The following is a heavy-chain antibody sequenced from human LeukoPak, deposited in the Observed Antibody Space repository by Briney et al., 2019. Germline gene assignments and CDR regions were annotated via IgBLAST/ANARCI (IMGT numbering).Heavy chain of an antibody. D-gene: IGHD2-21*02. V-gene: IGHV5-51*01. Sequence: GESLKISCKGSGYSFTSYWIGWVRQMPGKGLEWMGIIYPGDSDTRYSPSFQGQVTISADKSISTAYLQWSSLKASDTTMYYCARHDSHCGGDCTRGPYWYFDLWGRGTLVTVSS. CDR1: GYSFTSYW. J-gene: IGHJ2*01. CDR3: ARHDSHCGGDCTRGPYWYFDL. CDR2: IYPGDSDT.